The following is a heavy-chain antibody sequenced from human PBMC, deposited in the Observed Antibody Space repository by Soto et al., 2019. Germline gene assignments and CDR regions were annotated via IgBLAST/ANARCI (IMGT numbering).Heavy chain of an antibody. CDR1: GYTFSSYG. V-gene: IGHV1-18*01. CDR2: ISGYNGDT. Sequence: QGQLVQSGGEVKKPGASVKVSCKTSGYTFSSYGISWVRQAPGQGLEWMGWISGYNGDTNYARKFQGRVTMTIDASMTTEDMELRSKTYIETAVYYCAKVGHHPGAYSGLDVWCQGTTVTVSS. J-gene: IGHJ6*02. D-gene: IGHD3-16*01. CDR3: AKVGHHPGAYSGLDV.